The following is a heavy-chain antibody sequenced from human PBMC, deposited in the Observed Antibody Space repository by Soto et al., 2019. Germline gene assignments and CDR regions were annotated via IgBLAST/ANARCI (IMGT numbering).Heavy chain of an antibody. CDR3: AKDISITSLPNWFDF. CDR1: GSSLSSYG. V-gene: IGHV3-30*18. D-gene: IGHD1-20*01. J-gene: IGHJ5*01. Sequence: GGSLRLSCAASGSSLSSYGMHWVRQAPGQGLEWVAVISADGTKKNYADSVMGRFTISRDNTNNTLYLQMNSLITYDTALYYCAKDISITSLPNWFDFWGEGALVSVSA. CDR2: ISADGTKK.